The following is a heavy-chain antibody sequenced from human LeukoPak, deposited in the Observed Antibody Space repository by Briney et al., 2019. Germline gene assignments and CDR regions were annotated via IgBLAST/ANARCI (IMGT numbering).Heavy chain of an antibody. CDR2: ISSSSSNK. CDR3: PAGGDYYYHMDV. Sequence: PGGSLKLSCAASGFPFSRYSMNWVRQAPGDGPEWVSSISSSSSNKDYVDSVKGRFTVSRDNAKNSLYLQMNSLRAEDTAVYSCPAGGDYYYHMDVWGKGTTVTVSS. V-gene: IGHV3-21*01. CDR1: GFPFSRYS. J-gene: IGHJ6*03. D-gene: IGHD1-26*01.